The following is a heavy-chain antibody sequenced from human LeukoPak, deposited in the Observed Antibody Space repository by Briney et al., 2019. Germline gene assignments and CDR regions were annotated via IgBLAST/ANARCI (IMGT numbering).Heavy chain of an antibody. CDR3: ARQSISGSSLSYFDY. Sequence: KRSETLSLTCTVSGGSISSYYWSWIRQPPGKGLEWIGNIYDSGSTNYNPSLKSRVTISVDTSKNQCSLKLSSVTAADTAVYYCARQSISGSSLSYFDYWGQGALVDVSS. CDR2: IYDSGST. CDR1: GGSISSYY. V-gene: IGHV4-59*01. J-gene: IGHJ4*02. D-gene: IGHD3-22*01.